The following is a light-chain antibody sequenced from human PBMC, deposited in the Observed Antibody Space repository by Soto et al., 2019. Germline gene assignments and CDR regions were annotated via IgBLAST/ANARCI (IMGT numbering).Light chain of an antibody. CDR2: DAS. V-gene: IGKV1-5*01. CDR1: QSVSTW. CDR3: QQYNSYSPWA. Sequence: MTQSPATLSVSPGERATLSCRASQSVSTWLAWYQQKPGKAPKLLIYDASSLESGVPSRFSGSGSGTEFTLTISSLQPDDFATYYCQQYNSYSPWAFGQGTKVDIK. J-gene: IGKJ1*01.